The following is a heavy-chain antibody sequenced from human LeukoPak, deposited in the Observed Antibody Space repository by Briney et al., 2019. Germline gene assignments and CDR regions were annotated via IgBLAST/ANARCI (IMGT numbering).Heavy chain of an antibody. CDR3: AKDSGYEDYYYYYYMDV. J-gene: IGHJ6*03. CDR1: GFTFSSYG. V-gene: IGHV3-30*02. CDR2: IRYDGSNK. Sequence: GGSLRLSCAASGFTFSSYGMHWVRQAPGKGLEWVAFIRYDGSNKYYADSVKGRFTISRDNSKNTLYLQMNSLRAEDTAVYYCAKDSGYEDYYYYYYMDVWGKGTTVTVSS. D-gene: IGHD5-18*01.